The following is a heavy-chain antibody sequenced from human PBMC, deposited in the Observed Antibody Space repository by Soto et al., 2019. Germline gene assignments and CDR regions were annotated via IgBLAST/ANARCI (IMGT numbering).Heavy chain of an antibody. V-gene: IGHV4-30-2*01. J-gene: IGHJ4*02. D-gene: IGHD5-12*01. CDR3: AAGGGLPRYY. Sequence: QLQLQESGSGLVKPSQTLSLTCAVSGGSISSGGYSWSWIRQPPGKGLEWIGYNYHSGRTYYTPSLKSGVTISVDKSKNQFSLKLSSVTAADTAVYYCAAGGGLPRYYWGQGTLVTVSS. CDR1: GGSISSGGYS. CDR2: NYHSGRT.